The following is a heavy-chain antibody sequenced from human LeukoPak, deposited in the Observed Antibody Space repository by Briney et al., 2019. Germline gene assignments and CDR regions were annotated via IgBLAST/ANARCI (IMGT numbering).Heavy chain of an antibody. CDR2: INPISGGT. CDR1: GYTFTGYY. CDR3: ARDDSSGYYYPLQENWFDP. D-gene: IGHD3-22*01. J-gene: IGHJ5*02. Sequence: ASVKVSCKASGYTFTGYYMHWVRQAPGQGLEWMGWINPISGGTNYAQKFQGRVTMTRDTSISTAYMELSRLRSDDTAVYYCARDDSSGYYYPLQENWFDPWGQGTLVTVSS. V-gene: IGHV1-2*02.